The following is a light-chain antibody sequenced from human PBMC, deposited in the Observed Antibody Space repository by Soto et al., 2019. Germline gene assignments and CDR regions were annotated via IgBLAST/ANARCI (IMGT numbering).Light chain of an antibody. CDR2: DVT. V-gene: IGLV2-14*03. Sequence: QSVLAQSAAGSGSPGQSITISCTGTHNDVGHENFVSWYQQHPDKVPKLIIYDVTRRASGVSSRFSASKSGNTAYLAISGLQADDESDYYRCSHRSELPRFYVFGTGPKVTVL. CDR1: HNDVGHENF. CDR3: CSHRSELPRFYV. J-gene: IGLJ1*01.